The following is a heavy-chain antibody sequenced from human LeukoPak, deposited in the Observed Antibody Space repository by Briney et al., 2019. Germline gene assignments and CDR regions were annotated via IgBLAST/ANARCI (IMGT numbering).Heavy chain of an antibody. CDR1: GYSFTSYW. J-gene: IGHJ4*02. V-gene: IGHV5-51*01. CDR2: IYPGDSDT. D-gene: IGHD1-26*01. CDR3: ARRREWELLFDY. Sequence: AGESLKISCKGPGYSFTSYWIGWVRQMPGKGLEWMGIIYPGDSDTRYSPSFQGQVTISADKSISTAYLQWSSLKATDTAMYYCARRREWELLFDYWGQGTLVTVSS.